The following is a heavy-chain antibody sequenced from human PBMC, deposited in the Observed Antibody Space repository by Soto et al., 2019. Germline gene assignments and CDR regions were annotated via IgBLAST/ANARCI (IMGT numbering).Heavy chain of an antibody. CDR3: ASGRYDASGYFDY. J-gene: IGHJ4*02. D-gene: IGHD3-22*01. V-gene: IGHV1-45*02. CDR1: GNTFTYVY. CDR2: ITPFNGNT. Sequence: RASVKVSCKGSGNTFTYVYLHWVRQAPGQALEWMGWITPFNGNTKYAQKFQDRVTSTGDTSLNTAYMELSSLRSGDTAMFYCASGRYDASGYFDYWGQGTPVTVSS.